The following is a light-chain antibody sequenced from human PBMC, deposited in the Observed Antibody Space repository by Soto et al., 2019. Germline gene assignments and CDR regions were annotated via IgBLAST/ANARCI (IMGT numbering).Light chain of an antibody. V-gene: IGKV2-30*01. J-gene: IGKJ1*01. CDR3: MQGSHWPRT. CDR1: QSLVNSDGNTY. Sequence: EVVMTQSPLSLPVTLGQPASISCRSSQSLVNSDGNTYLNWFHQRPGQSPRRLIYKVSNRDSGVPDRFGVSGSGTDFTLRISRVEAEDVGVYYCMQGSHWPRTFGQGTRVEIK. CDR2: KVS.